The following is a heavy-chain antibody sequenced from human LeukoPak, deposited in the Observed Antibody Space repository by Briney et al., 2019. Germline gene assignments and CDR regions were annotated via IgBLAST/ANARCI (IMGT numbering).Heavy chain of an antibody. J-gene: IGHJ3*02. V-gene: IGHV4-4*02. Sequence: TSETLSLTCAVSGGSISSSNWWSWVRQPPGKGLEWIGEINHSGSTNYNPSLKSRVTISVDTSKNQFSLKLSSVTAADTAVYYCARQRRLRVAFDIWGQGTMVTVSS. CDR3: ARQRRLRVAFDI. CDR2: INHSGST. CDR1: GGSISSSNW. D-gene: IGHD2-15*01.